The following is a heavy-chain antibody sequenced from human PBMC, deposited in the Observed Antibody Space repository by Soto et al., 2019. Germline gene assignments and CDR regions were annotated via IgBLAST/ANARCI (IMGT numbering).Heavy chain of an antibody. V-gene: IGHV3-23*01. CDR2: ISGSGNRT. D-gene: IGHD3-3*01. CDR1: GFNFSREA. Sequence: GGSLRLSCAASGFNFSREAMSGVRQGTWKGLEWVSDISGSGNRTFHADSVKGRFTISRDNSKNALYLQMNSLRAEDTAVYYCARGSLPTTIFGVVTLGDMDVWGQGTTVTVSS. J-gene: IGHJ6*02. CDR3: ARGSLPTTIFGVVTLGDMDV.